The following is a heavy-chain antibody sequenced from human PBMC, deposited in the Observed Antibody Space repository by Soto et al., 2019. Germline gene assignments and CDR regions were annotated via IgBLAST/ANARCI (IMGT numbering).Heavy chain of an antibody. J-gene: IGHJ2*01. CDR2: ITPSGDST. Sequence: GASVKVSCKASGYTLTSYYIHWVRQAPGQGLEWMGVITPSGDSTTYAHNFQGRVTLATDTSTSTVFMELSSLRSEDTAIYYCARPRTGGGSSLWWYFDLWGRGTLVTVSS. CDR1: GYTLTSYY. D-gene: IGHD3-10*01. CDR3: ARPRTGGGSSLWWYFDL. V-gene: IGHV1-46*01.